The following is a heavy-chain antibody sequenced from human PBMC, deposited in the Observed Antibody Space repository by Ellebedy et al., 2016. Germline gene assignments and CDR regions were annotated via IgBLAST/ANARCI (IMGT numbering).Heavy chain of an antibody. V-gene: IGHV3-30-3*01. J-gene: IGHJ4*02. CDR2: ISYDGNNK. CDR1: GFTFSSYA. CDR3: ARGRGYGGNSGKIDY. Sequence: GESLKISXAASGFTFSSYAMSWVRQAPGKGLEWVAVISYDGNNKYYADSVKGRFTISRDNSKNTLYLQMNSLRAEDTAVYYCARGRGYGGNSGKIDYWGQGTLVTVSS. D-gene: IGHD4-23*01.